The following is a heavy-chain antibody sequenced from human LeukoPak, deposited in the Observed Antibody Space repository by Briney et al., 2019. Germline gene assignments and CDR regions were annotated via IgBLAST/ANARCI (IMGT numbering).Heavy chain of an antibody. J-gene: IGHJ6*02. CDR3: ARDSLYSSGWQDYYYGMDV. CDR1: GFTFSSYD. D-gene: IGHD6-19*01. V-gene: IGHV3-13*01. CDR2: IGTAGDT. Sequence: GGSLRLSCAASGFTFSSYDMHWVRQATGKGLEWVSAIGTAGDTYYPGSVKGRFTISRENAKNSLYLQMNSLRAEDTAVYYCARDSLYSSGWQDYYYGMDVWGQGTTVTVSS.